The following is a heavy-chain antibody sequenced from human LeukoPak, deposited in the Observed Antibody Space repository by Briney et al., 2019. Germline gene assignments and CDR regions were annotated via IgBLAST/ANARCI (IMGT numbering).Heavy chain of an antibody. Sequence: SETLSLTCAVYGGSFSGYYWSWIRQPPGKGLEWIGEINHSGSTNYNPSLKSRVTISVDTSKNQFSLKLSSVTAADTAVYYCARGRSGGSYFYYYYYGMDVWGQGTTVTVSS. CDR1: GGSFSGYY. D-gene: IGHD2-15*01. CDR3: ARGRSGGSYFYYYYYGMDV. V-gene: IGHV4-34*01. J-gene: IGHJ6*02. CDR2: INHSGST.